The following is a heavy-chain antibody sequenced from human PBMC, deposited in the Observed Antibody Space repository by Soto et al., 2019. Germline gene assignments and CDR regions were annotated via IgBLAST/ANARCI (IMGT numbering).Heavy chain of an antibody. D-gene: IGHD5-18*01. CDR3: ARVNSYIGMDV. CDR1: GGSISSYY. CDR2: IYYSGST. V-gene: IGHV4-59*01. Sequence: NPSETLSLTCTVSGGSISSYYWSWIRQPPGKGLEWIGYIYYSGSTNYNPSLKSRVTISVDTSKNQFSLKLSSVTAADTAVYHCARVNSYIGMDVWGQGTTVTVSS. J-gene: IGHJ6*02.